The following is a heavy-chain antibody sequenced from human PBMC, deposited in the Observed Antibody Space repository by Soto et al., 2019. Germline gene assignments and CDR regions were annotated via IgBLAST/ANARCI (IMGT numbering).Heavy chain of an antibody. CDR3: TTDWDHIVLMVYAQGPWDWFDP. CDR2: IKSKTDGGTT. J-gene: IGHJ5*02. V-gene: IGHV3-15*07. D-gene: IGHD2-8*01. CDR1: GFTFSNAW. Sequence: EVQLVESGGGLVKPGGSLRLSCAASGFTFSNAWMNWVRQAPGKGLEWVGRIKSKTDGGTTDYAAPVKGRFTISRDDSKNTLYLQMNSLKTEDTAVYYCTTDWDHIVLMVYAQGPWDWFDPWGQGTLVTVSS.